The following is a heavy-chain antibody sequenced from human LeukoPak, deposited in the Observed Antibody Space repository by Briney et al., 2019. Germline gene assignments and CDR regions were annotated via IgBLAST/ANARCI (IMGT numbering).Heavy chain of an antibody. CDR3: ARDHGTAASHAFHY. V-gene: IGHV1-2*02. CDR1: GYTFTGYY. D-gene: IGHD1-1*01. Sequence: ASVKVSCKASGYTFTGYYMHWVRQAPGQGLEWMGWINPNSGGTNYAQKFQGRVTMTRDTSISTAYMELSRLRSNDTAVYYCARDHGTAASHAFHYWGQGTLVTVSS. J-gene: IGHJ4*02. CDR2: INPNSGGT.